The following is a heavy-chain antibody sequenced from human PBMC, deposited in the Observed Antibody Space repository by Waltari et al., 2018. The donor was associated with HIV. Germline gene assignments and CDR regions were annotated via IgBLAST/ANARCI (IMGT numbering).Heavy chain of an antibody. D-gene: IGHD5-18*01. V-gene: IGHV1-3*01. CDR3: AGVSETTMANLDDYHAMDV. CDR1: GYSFTSYA. J-gene: IGHJ6*01. Sequence: QVQLVQSGAEVKKPGASVKVSCTDSGYSFTSYAVHWVRQAPGHRPEWMGWINVGHGDTTSSDKFQGGGTISRDTAEGTVYMELSRLRSGDTDVYYCAGVSETTMANLDDYHAMDVWGQGTTVTVSS. CDR2: INVGHGDT.